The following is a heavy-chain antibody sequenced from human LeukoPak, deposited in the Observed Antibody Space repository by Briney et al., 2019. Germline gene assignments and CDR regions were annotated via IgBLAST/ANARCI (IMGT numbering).Heavy chain of an antibody. J-gene: IGHJ4*02. V-gene: IGHV1-2*02. CDR3: AREYCTNGVCYTIGY. Sequence: ASVKVSCKASGYTFTGYYMHWVRQAPGQGLEWMGWINPNSGGTNYAQKFQGRVTMTRDTSISTAYMELSRLRSDDTAVYYCAREYCTNGVCYTIGYWGQGTLVTVSS. CDR1: GYTFTGYY. CDR2: INPNSGGT. D-gene: IGHD2-8*01.